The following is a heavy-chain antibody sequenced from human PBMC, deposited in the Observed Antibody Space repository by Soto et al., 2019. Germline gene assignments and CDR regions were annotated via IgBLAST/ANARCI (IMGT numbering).Heavy chain of an antibody. CDR3: GSQLMEARSGHVDYDY. CDR2: IFYSGGA. Sequence: QVHLHESGPGLVKASQTLSLTCAVSGVSIASSNYYWSWLRQPPGKGLEWVGYIFYSGGAYYNPSLKSRIVMSIDASKSQFCLNLNSTTAADTAIYFCGSQLMEARSGHVDYDYWGQGILVTVSS. J-gene: IGHJ4*02. D-gene: IGHD2-15*01. V-gene: IGHV4-30-4*01. CDR1: GVSIASSNYY.